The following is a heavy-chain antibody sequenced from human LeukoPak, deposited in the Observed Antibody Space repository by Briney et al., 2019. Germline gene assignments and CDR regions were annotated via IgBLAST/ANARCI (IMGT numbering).Heavy chain of an antibody. Sequence: SETLSLTCIVSGDSISNSDWSWGWIRQPPGKGLEWIGTMPYDENVADNEIPSYNPSLKSRVSISADTSKNQLSLKVNSVTAADTASYYCARLTLTGVGGRGWFDAWGQGTLVIVSS. J-gene: IGHJ5*02. CDR3: ARLTLTGVGGRGWFDA. CDR1: GDSISNSDWS. V-gene: IGHV4-39*01. D-gene: IGHD3-3*01. CDR2: MPYDENVADNEIP.